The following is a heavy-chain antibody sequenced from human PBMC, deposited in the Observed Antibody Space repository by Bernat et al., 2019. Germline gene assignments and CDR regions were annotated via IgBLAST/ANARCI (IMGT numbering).Heavy chain of an antibody. CDR2: ISAYNGNT. V-gene: IGHV1-18*01. CDR1: GYTFTSYG. J-gene: IGHJ4*02. D-gene: IGHD2-15*01. Sequence: QVQLVQSGAEVKKPGASVKVSCKASGYTFTSYGISWVRQAPGQGLEWMGWISAYNGNTNYAQKLQGRVTMTTDTSTSTAYMELRSLRSDDTAVYYCARGGARGYCSGGSYYSALDYWGQGTLVTVSS. CDR3: ARGGARGYCSGGSYYSALDY.